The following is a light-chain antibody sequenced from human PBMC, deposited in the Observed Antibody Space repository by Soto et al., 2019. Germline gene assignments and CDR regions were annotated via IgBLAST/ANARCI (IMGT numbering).Light chain of an antibody. V-gene: IGLV2-14*01. J-gene: IGLJ3*02. CDR3: ASYTSADSRV. Sequence: QSVLTQPASVSGSPGQSITISCTGTSSDIGGHDYVFWYQQYPGKAPKLLISEVTNRPSGVSRRFSGSKSGTTASLTITGHLAEDEDDYYCASYTSADSRVFGGGTKLTVL. CDR2: EVT. CDR1: SSDIGGHDY.